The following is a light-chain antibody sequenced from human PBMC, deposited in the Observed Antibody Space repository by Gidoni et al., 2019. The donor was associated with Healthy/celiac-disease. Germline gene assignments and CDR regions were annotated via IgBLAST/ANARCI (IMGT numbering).Light chain of an antibody. CDR2: DAS. V-gene: IGKV1-33*01. CDR3: QQYDNLPPLT. Sequence: DIQLTQSPSSLSSSVGDRVTITCQASQDISNYLNLYQQKPGKAPKLLIYDASNLETGVPSRFSVSGSGTDFTCTISSLQPEDIATYYCQQYDNLPPLTFGGGTKVEIK. J-gene: IGKJ4*01. CDR1: QDISNY.